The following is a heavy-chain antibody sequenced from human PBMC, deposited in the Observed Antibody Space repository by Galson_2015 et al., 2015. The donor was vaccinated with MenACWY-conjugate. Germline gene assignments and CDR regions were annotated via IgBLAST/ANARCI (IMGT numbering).Heavy chain of an antibody. Sequence: SLRLSCAASGFAFGDYLMGWFRQAPGKGLEWLGYIQNKNCGANTQYAASVKDRFTISRDNARSIAYLQMNSLKTEDTALYYCTRASAIYCSRTNCPSDHWGQGTLAPVSS. V-gene: IGHV3-49*03. CDR3: TRASAIYCSRTNCPSDH. CDR1: GFAFGDYL. CDR2: IQNKNCGANT. J-gene: IGHJ4*02. D-gene: IGHD2-2*01.